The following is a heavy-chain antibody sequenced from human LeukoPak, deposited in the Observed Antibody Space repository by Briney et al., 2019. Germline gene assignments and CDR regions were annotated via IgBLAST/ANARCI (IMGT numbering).Heavy chain of an antibody. V-gene: IGHV4-61*01. CDR2: IYYSGST. Sequence: SETLSLTCTVSGGSVSSGSYYWSWIRQPPGKGLEWIGYIYYSGSTNYNPSLKSRVTISVDTSKNQFSLKLSSVTAAGTAVYYCARGGVVVAATPFDYWGHGTLVTVSS. CDR3: ARGGVVVAATPFDY. J-gene: IGHJ4*01. CDR1: GGSVSSGSYY. D-gene: IGHD2-15*01.